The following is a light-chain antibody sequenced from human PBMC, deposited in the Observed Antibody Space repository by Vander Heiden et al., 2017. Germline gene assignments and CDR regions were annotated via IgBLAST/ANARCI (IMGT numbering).Light chain of an antibody. Sequence: EIVLTQSPGTLSLSPGERATLSCRASQSIYSNYLAWYQQKPGQAPRLVIYGASSRATGIPDRFSGSASGTDFTLTISRLEPEDFAVYYCQRYDDSPPLTFGGGTKVEIK. V-gene: IGKV3-20*01. J-gene: IGKJ4*01. CDR1: QSIYSNY. CDR3: QRYDDSPPLT. CDR2: GAS.